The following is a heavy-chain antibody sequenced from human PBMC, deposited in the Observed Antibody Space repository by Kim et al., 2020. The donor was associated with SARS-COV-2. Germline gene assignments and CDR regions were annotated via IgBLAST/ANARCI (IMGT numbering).Heavy chain of an antibody. J-gene: IGHJ4*02. CDR2: ISGSGGST. CDR3: ARAYRITMIVVVITQGYYYFDY. Sequence: GGSLRLSCAASGFTFSSYAMSWVRQAPGKGLEWVSAISGSGGSTYYADSVKGRFTISRDNSKNTLYLQMNSLRAEDTAVYYCARAYRITMIVVVITQGYYYFDYWGQGTLVTVSS. V-gene: IGHV3-23*01. D-gene: IGHD3-22*01. CDR1: GFTFSSYA.